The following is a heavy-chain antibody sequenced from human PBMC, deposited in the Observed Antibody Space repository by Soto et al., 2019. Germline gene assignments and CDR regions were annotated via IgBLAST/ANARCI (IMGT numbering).Heavy chain of an antibody. Sequence: PGGSLSLSCVASGFTFSNYAMHWVRQGPGKGLGWVAVISSDGSEKYYLDSVRDRFTISRDNSKNTLYLQMNNLRPEDTAMYYCANSWTTLTTGFDFWGQGALVTVSS. CDR2: ISSDGSEK. CDR3: ANSWTTLTTGFDF. V-gene: IGHV3-30*18. CDR1: GFTFSNYA. J-gene: IGHJ4*02. D-gene: IGHD4-17*01.